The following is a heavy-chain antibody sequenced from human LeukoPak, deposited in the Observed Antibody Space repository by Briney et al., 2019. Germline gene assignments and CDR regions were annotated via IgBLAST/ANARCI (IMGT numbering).Heavy chain of an antibody. V-gene: IGHV3-7*01. Sequence: AGGSLRLSCVASGFTFTTFWMTWVRRAPGKGLEWVANINKDGSEKYYVDSVKGRFTISRDNSKNTLYLQMNSLRAEDTAVYYCAKDLDPLRYCGGDCYSPPLSDYWGQGTLVTVSS. J-gene: IGHJ4*02. CDR2: INKDGSEK. CDR3: AKDLDPLRYCGGDCYSPPLSDY. CDR1: GFTFTTFW. D-gene: IGHD2-21*01.